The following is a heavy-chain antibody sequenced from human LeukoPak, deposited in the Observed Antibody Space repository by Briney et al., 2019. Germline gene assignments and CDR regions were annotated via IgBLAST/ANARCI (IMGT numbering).Heavy chain of an antibody. Sequence: VSGKVSCKPSGYTFTSYGISWWRRAPGQGLGWMGWISAYNGNTNYAQKLQGRVTMTTDTSTSTAYMELRSLRSDDTAVYHCASFYYYGRGVWGNGTTVTVS. CDR1: GYTFTSYG. CDR2: ISAYNGNT. J-gene: IGHJ6*04. CDR3: ASFYYYGRGV. V-gene: IGHV1-18*01.